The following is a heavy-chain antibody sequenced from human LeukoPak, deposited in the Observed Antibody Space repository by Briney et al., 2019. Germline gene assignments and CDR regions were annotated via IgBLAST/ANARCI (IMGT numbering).Heavy chain of an antibody. D-gene: IGHD3-16*01. CDR2: INHSGST. Sequence: PSETLSLACAVYGGSFSCYYWSWIRQPPGKGLEWIGEINHSGSTNYNPSLKSRVTMSVDTSKNQFSLKLSSVTAADTAVYYSARGFPPFYTTAMDVWGKGTTVTVSS. V-gene: IGHV4-34*01. CDR1: GGSFSCYY. CDR3: ARGFPPFYTTAMDV. J-gene: IGHJ6*03.